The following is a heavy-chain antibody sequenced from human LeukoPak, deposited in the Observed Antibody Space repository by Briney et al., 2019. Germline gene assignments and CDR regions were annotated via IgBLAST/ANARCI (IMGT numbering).Heavy chain of an antibody. CDR1: GGSISDYY. CDR2: IYHSGST. CDR3: ARGDFCSATSCYLRPMDV. Sequence: SETLSLTCTVSGGSISDYYWSWIRQPPGRELEWIGYIYHSGSTTYKPSLKSRVTMSVDTSKNQFSLKLSSVTAADAAVYYCARGDFCSATSCYLRPMDVWGKGTTVTVSS. D-gene: IGHD2-2*01. J-gene: IGHJ6*03. V-gene: IGHV4-59*01.